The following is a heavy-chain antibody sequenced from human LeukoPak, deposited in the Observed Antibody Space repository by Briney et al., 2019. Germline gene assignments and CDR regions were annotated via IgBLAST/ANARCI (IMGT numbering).Heavy chain of an antibody. CDR1: GGSFSGYY. Sequence: SETLSLTCAVYGGSFSGYYWSWIRQPPGKGLEWIGEINHSGSTNYNPSLKSRVTISVDTSKNQFSLKLSSVTAADTVVYYCARGIPRGRLWTYYFDYWGQGTLVTVSS. D-gene: IGHD5-18*01. CDR2: INHSGST. V-gene: IGHV4-34*01. J-gene: IGHJ4*02. CDR3: ARGIPRGRLWTYYFDY.